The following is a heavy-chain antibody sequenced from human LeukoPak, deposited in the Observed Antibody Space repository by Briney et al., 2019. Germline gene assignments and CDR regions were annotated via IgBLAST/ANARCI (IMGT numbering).Heavy chain of an antibody. CDR2: IYYSGST. CDR3: ARTRWGYCSSTSCPTRHDY. CDR1: GGSISSSSYY. Sequence: SEALSLTCTVSGGSISSSSYYWGWIRQPPGKGLEWIGCIYYSGSTYYNPSLKSRVTISVDTSKNQFSLKLSSVTAADTAVYYCARTRWGYCSSTSCPTRHDYWGQGTLVTVSS. D-gene: IGHD2-2*01. V-gene: IGHV4-39*01. J-gene: IGHJ4*02.